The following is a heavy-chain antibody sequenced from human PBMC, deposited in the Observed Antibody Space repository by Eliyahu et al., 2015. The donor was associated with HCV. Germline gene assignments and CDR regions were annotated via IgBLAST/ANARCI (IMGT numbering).Heavy chain of an antibody. D-gene: IGHD3-3*01. CDR1: GFTVSSNY. CDR3: ARGVYDFWSGYRLGGDGMDV. Sequence: EVQLVESGGGLIQPGGSLRLSCAASGFTVSSNYMSWVRQAPGKGLEWVSVIYSGGSTYYADSVKGRFTISRDNSKNTLYLQMNSLRAEDTAVYYCARGVYDFWSGYRLGGDGMDVWGQGTTVTVSS. CDR2: IYSGGST. V-gene: IGHV3-53*01. J-gene: IGHJ6*02.